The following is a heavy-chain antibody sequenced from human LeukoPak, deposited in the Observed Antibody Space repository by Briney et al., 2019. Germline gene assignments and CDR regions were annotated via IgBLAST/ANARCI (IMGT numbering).Heavy chain of an antibody. Sequence: GASVKVSCKVSGYTLTELSMHWLRQATGKGLEWMGGFDPEDGETIYAQKFQRRVTMTEDTSTDTAYIELSTLRSEDTAVYYCATVHLGRGGLQFGYHYYMDVWGKGTTVTVSS. CDR2: FDPEDGET. J-gene: IGHJ6*03. CDR1: GYTLTELS. D-gene: IGHD5-24*01. V-gene: IGHV1-24*01. CDR3: ATVHLGRGGLQFGYHYYMDV.